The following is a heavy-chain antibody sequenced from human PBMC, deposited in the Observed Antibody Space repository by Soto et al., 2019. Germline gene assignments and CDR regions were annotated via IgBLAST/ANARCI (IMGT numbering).Heavy chain of an antibody. D-gene: IGHD4-17*01. V-gene: IGHV3-21*01. CDR1: GFTSSSYS. CDR2: ISSSSSYI. Sequence: GGSLRLSCAASGFTSSSYSMNWVRQAPGKGLEWVSSISSSSSYIYYADSVKGRFTISRDNAKNSLYLQMNSLRAEDTAVYYCARTPSQSRDGYSDFDPWGQGTLVTVSS. CDR3: ARTPSQSRDGYSDFDP. J-gene: IGHJ5*02.